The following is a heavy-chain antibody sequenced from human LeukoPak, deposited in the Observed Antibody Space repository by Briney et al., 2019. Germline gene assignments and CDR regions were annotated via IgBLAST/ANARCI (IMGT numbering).Heavy chain of an antibody. V-gene: IGHV3-23*01. CDR3: ARKSVDAIPPLY. CDR2: ITGSGAST. J-gene: IGHJ4*02. CDR1: GFTFTSYA. D-gene: IGHD2-21*01. Sequence: GGSLRLSCAASGFTFTSYAMSWVRQPPGRGLEWVSGITGSGASTYYADSVKGRFTISRDNSKNTLYLQMNSLRAEDTATYYCARKSVDAIPPLYWGRGTLVTVSS.